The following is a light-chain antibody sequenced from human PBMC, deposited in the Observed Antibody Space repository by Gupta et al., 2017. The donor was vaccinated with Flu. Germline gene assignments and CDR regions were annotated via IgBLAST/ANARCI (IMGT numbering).Light chain of an antibody. J-gene: IGLJ1*01. CDR3: SSYTSSYNFV. CDR2: EVS. CDR1: SSDVGTYNR. V-gene: IGLV2-18*02. Sequence: SALTQPPSVSGSPGQSVLISCTGTSSDVGTYNRVSWYQQSPGTAPKLMIYEVSNRTSGVPDRFSGSKSGNTASLTISGLQGEDEADYYCSSYTSSYNFVFGTGTKVTVL.